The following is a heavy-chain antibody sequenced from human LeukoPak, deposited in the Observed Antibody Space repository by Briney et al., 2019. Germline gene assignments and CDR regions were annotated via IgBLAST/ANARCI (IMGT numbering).Heavy chain of an antibody. Sequence: SETLSLTCTVSGGSISSYYWSWIRQPAGKGLEWIGRIYTRGSTNYNPSLKSRVTMSVDTSKNQFSLKLSSVTAADTAVYYCAREREYYDFWSGPYYYGMDVWGQGTTVTVSS. D-gene: IGHD3-3*01. V-gene: IGHV4-4*07. CDR3: AREREYYDFWSGPYYYGMDV. CDR1: GGSISSYY. J-gene: IGHJ6*02. CDR2: IYTRGST.